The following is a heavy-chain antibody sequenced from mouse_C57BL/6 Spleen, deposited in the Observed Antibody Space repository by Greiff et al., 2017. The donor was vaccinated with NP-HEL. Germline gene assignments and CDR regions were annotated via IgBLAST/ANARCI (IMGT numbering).Heavy chain of an antibody. CDR1: GFNIKDYY. D-gene: IGHD1-1*01. V-gene: IGHV14-2*01. CDR3: ARPTTVVEERYFDV. Sequence: EVQLQQSGAELVKPGASVKLSCTASGFNIKDYYMHWVKQRTEQGLEWIGRIDPEDGETKSAPKFQGKATITADTSSNTAYLQLSSLTSEDTDVYYCARPTTVVEERYFDVWGTGTTVTVSS. CDR2: IDPEDGET. J-gene: IGHJ1*03.